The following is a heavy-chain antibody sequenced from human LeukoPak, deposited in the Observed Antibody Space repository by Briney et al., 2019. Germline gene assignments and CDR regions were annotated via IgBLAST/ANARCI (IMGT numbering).Heavy chain of an antibody. D-gene: IGHD6-25*01. CDR1: GYSIRKTYY. V-gene: IGHV4-38-2*02. Sequence: PSETLSLTCTVSGYSIRKTYYWGWIRQSPGKGLEWIGSIHHSGNRFESGSTHYNPSLRSRVTVSADTSKNQFSLTLSSVTAADTAVYFCARNASSGFFDDWGQGTLVTVSS. CDR2: IHHSGNRFESGST. CDR3: ARNASSGFFDD. J-gene: IGHJ4*02.